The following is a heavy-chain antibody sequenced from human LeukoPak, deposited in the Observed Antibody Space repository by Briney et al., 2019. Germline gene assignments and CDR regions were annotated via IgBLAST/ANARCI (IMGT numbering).Heavy chain of an antibody. CDR3: AKSSGSYGRAKSKNFDY. D-gene: IGHD3-10*01. V-gene: IGHV3-23*01. CDR2: ISGSGGST. CDR1: GFTFSSYA. J-gene: IGHJ4*02. Sequence: GGSLRLSCAASGFTFSSYAMSWVRQAPGKGLEWVSAISGSGGSTYYADSVKGRFTISRDNPKNTLYLQMNSLRAEDTAVYYCAKSSGSYGRAKSKNFDYWGQGTLVTVSS.